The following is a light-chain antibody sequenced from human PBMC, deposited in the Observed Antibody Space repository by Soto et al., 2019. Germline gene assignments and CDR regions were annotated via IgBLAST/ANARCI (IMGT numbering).Light chain of an antibody. Sequence: QYVLTQPASVSGSPGQSITISCTGTSSDVGGYNYVSWYQQHPGKAPKLITYEVSNRPSGVSNRFSGSKSGNTASLTISGLQAEDAADYYCSSYTSSNTLYVFGTGTKLTVL. CDR1: SSDVGGYNY. V-gene: IGLV2-14*01. CDR3: SSYTSSNTLYV. CDR2: EVS. J-gene: IGLJ1*01.